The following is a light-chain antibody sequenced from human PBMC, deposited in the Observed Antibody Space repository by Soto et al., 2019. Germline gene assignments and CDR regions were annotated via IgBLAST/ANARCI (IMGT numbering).Light chain of an antibody. Sequence: VAMTHSPGTHSLSPGETATLSCRASQSIDSNYLAWYQQKPGQAPRLLVYGISTRATDIPARFSGSGSGTELTLTISSLQSEDFAIYYCQQHSKWPITFGQGTRLEI. J-gene: IGKJ5*01. CDR2: GIS. CDR3: QQHSKWPIT. V-gene: IGKV3-15*01. CDR1: QSIDSN.